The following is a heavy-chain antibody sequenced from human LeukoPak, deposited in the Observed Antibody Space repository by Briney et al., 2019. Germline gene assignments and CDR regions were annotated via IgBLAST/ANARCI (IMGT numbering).Heavy chain of an antibody. CDR3: AKDTGSGWYNWFDP. D-gene: IGHD6-19*01. CDR1: GFTFSSYA. J-gene: IGHJ5*02. Sequence: GGSLRLSCAASGFTFSSYAMSWVRQAPGKGLEWVSAISGSGGSTYYADSVKGRFTISGDNSKNTLYLQMNSLRAEDTAVYYCAKDTGSGWYNWFDPWGQGTLVTVSS. CDR2: ISGSGGST. V-gene: IGHV3-23*01.